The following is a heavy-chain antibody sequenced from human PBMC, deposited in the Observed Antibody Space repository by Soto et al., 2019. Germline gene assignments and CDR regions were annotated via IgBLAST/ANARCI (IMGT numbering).Heavy chain of an antibody. J-gene: IGHJ5*02. CDR3: ASEFGQLGAWFDP. CDR1: GFTFSSYW. D-gene: IGHD6-6*01. V-gene: IGHV3-74*01. CDR2: INSDGSST. Sequence: EVQLVESGGGLVQPGGSLRLSCAASGFTFSSYWMHWVRQAPGKGLVWVSHINSDGSSTNHADSVKGRFTISRDNAKNTLYLQINSLRAEAQAVYYCASEFGQLGAWFDPWGQGTLVTVSS.